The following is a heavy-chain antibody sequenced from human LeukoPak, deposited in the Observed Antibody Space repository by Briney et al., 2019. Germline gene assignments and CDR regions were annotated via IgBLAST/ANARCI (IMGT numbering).Heavy chain of an antibody. CDR3: ARLAYYYYYMDV. J-gene: IGHJ6*03. Sequence: SETLSLTCTVSGGSISSSSYYWGWIRQPPGKGLEWIGSIYYSGSTYYNPSLKSRVTISVDTSKNQFSLKLSSVTAADTAVYYCARLAYYYYYMDVWGKGTTVTVSS. V-gene: IGHV4-39*07. CDR1: GGSISSSSYY. CDR2: IYYSGST.